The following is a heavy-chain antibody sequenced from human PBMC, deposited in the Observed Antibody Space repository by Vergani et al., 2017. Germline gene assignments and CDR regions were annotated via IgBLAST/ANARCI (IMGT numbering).Heavy chain of an antibody. D-gene: IGHD5-24*01. CDR3: ARDHRDYNNYPGTFDI. J-gene: IGHJ3*02. V-gene: IGHV3-11*01. Sequence: QVQLVESGGGLVQPGGSLRLSCAASGFSFSDHYMNWIRQAPGKGLEWVSYISNSGNTIEYADSVKGRFSISRDNAKSSLFLQMDSLRAEDTAVYYCARDHRDYNNYPGTFDIWGQGSMVTVSS. CDR1: GFSFSDHY. CDR2: ISNSGNTI.